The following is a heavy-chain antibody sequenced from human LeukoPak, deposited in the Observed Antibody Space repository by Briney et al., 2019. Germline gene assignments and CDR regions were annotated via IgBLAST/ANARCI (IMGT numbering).Heavy chain of an antibody. CDR1: GGTFRSYA. D-gene: IGHD4-17*01. J-gene: IGHJ4*02. Sequence: SVKVSCKASGGTFRSYAITWVRPAPGKGLEWMGGIIPMINTPKYAQKFQGRVSITADESTSIGYMEVSSLRSEDTAVYYCAIFQGTYGDNENDYWGQGTLVTVSS. V-gene: IGHV1-69*13. CDR3: AIFQGTYGDNENDY. CDR2: IIPMINTP.